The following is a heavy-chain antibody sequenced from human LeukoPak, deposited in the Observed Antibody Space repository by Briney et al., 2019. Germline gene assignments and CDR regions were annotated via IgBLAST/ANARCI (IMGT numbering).Heavy chain of an antibody. CDR2: ISGSGGST. J-gene: IGHJ4*02. Sequence: GGSLRLSCAASGFTFSSYGMSWVRQAPGKGLEWVSAISGSGGSTYYADSAKGRFTISRDNSKNTLYLQMNSLRAEDTAVYYCARDGSDSGFDYWGQGTLVTVSS. V-gene: IGHV3-23*01. D-gene: IGHD1-26*01. CDR1: GFTFSSYG. CDR3: ARDGSDSGFDY.